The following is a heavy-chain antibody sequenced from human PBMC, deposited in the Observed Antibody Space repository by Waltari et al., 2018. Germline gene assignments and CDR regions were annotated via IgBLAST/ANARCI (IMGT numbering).Heavy chain of an antibody. CDR3: ARVSSGTGGFDY. CDR1: GLSFISYA. V-gene: IGHV3-30-3*01. D-gene: IGHD3-10*01. J-gene: IGHJ4*02. CDR2: ISYDGSNK. Sequence: QVQLVASGGGVVQQGRSLRLSCAASGLSFISYAMHWIRQAPGKGLEWVAVISYDGSNKYYADSVKGRFTISRDNSKNTLYLQMNSLRAEDTAVYYCARVSSGTGGFDYWGQGTLVTVSS.